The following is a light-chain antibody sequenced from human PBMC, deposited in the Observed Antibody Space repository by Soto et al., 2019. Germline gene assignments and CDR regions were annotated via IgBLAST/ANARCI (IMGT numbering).Light chain of an antibody. CDR2: GAS. Sequence: EIMLRQSPGTLSLSPGERATLSCRPSQSVSSSYLAWYQQKPGQAPRLLIYGASNRATGIPDRFSGSGSGTHFTLTISRLEPGDFAVYYCQQYGSSPLFTFGPGTKVDIK. CDR3: QQYGSSPLFT. V-gene: IGKV3-20*01. J-gene: IGKJ3*01. CDR1: QSVSSSY.